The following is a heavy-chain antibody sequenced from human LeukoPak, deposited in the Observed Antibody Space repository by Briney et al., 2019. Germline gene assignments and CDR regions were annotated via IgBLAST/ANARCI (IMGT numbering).Heavy chain of an antibody. CDR2: ISGTGGST. Sequence: GGSLRLSCAASGFTFSSCAMSWVRQAPGKGLEWVSAISGTGGSTYYADSVKGRFTISRDNSKNTLFLQMNSLRAEDTAVYYCATGTYSSSPRDYWGQGTLVTVSS. V-gene: IGHV3-23*01. D-gene: IGHD6-6*01. CDR3: ATGTYSSSPRDY. CDR1: GFTFSSCA. J-gene: IGHJ4*02.